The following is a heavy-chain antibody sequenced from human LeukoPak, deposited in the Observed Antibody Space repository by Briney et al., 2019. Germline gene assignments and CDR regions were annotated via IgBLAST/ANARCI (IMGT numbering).Heavy chain of an antibody. J-gene: IGHJ4*02. CDR3: AKDNRGSRWYRGVDY. CDR2: IKQDGSEK. D-gene: IGHD6-13*01. CDR1: GFSFSRYW. V-gene: IGHV3-7*03. Sequence: GGSLRLSCAASGFSFSRYWMSWVRQAPGKGLEWVAKIKQDGSEKYYVDSVKGRFTISRDNSKNTLYLQMNSVIAQRTAVHCCAKDNRGSRWYRGVDYWGQGTLVTVSS.